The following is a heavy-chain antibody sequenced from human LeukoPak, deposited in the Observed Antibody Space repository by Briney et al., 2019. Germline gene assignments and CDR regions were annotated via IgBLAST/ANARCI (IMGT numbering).Heavy chain of an antibody. CDR3: ARASETTSLYYYYCMDV. CDR1: GYAFTSYD. J-gene: IGHJ6*03. V-gene: IGHV1-8*01. Sequence: VASVKVSCKASGYAFTSYDINWVRQATGQGLEWMGWMNPNSGNTGYAQKFQGRVTMTRNTSISTAYMELSSLRSGDTAVYYCARASETTSLYYYYCMDVWGKGTTVTVSS. D-gene: IGHD4-11*01. CDR2: MNPNSGNT.